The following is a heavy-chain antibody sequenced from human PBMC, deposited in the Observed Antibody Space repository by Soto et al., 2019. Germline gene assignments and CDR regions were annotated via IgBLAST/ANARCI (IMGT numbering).Heavy chain of an antibody. CDR3: AREEEWRGYYDFWSGFLYYMDV. J-gene: IGHJ6*03. Sequence: GGSLRLSCAASGFTFSSYSMNWVRQAPGKGLEWVSSISSSSSYIYYADSVKGRFTISRDNAKNSLYLQMNGLRADDTAGYYCAREEEWRGYYDFWSGFLYYMDVWGKGTTVTVSS. V-gene: IGHV3-21*01. CDR2: ISSSSSYI. D-gene: IGHD3-3*01. CDR1: GFTFSSYS.